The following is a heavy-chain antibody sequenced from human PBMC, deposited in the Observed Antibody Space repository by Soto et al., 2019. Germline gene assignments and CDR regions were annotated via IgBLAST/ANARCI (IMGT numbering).Heavy chain of an antibody. V-gene: IGHV3-11*01. J-gene: IGHJ4*02. CDR3: ARDLGYYESSGCFDY. D-gene: IGHD3-22*01. Sequence: QVQLVESGGGLVKPGGSLRLSCAASGFTFSDYYMSWIRQAPGKGLEWVSYIGSSDNIIYYADSVKGRFTISRDNAKNSLYLQMNSLRAEDTAVYYCARDLGYYESSGCFDYWGQGTLVTVSS. CDR1: GFTFSDYY. CDR2: IGSSDNII.